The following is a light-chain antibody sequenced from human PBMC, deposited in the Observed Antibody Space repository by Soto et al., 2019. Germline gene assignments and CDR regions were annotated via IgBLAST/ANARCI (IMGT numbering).Light chain of an antibody. CDR2: GAS. J-gene: IGKJ2*01. V-gene: IGKV3-20*01. Sequence: EIVLTQSPGTLSLSPGEGATLSCRASQSVRNNYLAWYQQKPGQAPRLLISGASSRATGVPDRFSGSGSGTDCTRTISRLESEDFAVYYCQRYGSSPTHTFGQGTRLEIK. CDR3: QRYGSSPTHT. CDR1: QSVRNNY.